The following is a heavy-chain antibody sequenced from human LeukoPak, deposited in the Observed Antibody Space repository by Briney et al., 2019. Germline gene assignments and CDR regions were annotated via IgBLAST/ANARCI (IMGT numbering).Heavy chain of an antibody. J-gene: IGHJ4*02. D-gene: IGHD6-13*01. Sequence: PGGSLRLSCAASAFTFSSYSMNWVRQAPGKGLEWVANIKQDGSEKYYVGSVKGRFTISRDNAKNSLYLQMNSLRAEDTAVYYCSREGRGSSWSHWGQGTLVTVSS. CDR1: AFTFSSYS. CDR3: SREGRGSSWSH. CDR2: IKQDGSEK. V-gene: IGHV3-7*01.